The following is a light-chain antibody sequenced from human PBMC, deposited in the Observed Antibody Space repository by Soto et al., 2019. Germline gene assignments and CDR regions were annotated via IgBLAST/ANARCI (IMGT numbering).Light chain of an antibody. J-gene: IGKJ4*01. Sequence: VRTQSPATLSVSPGERATLSCRASQNLRSSLAWYQKKPGQDPRLLIYDASNRATGIPARFSGSGSGTDFNLTISRLEPEDFALYLCQQRSSWTPTFGGGTKVDIK. CDR3: QQRSSWTPT. V-gene: IGKV3-11*01. CDR2: DAS. CDR1: QNLRSS.